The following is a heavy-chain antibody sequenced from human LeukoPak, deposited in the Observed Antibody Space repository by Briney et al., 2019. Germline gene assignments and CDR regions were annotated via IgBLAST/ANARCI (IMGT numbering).Heavy chain of an antibody. V-gene: IGHV4-39*01. CDR3: ARHSPSVTSIDY. D-gene: IGHD4-17*01. J-gene: IGHJ4*01. CDR2: IYYSGTT. CDR1: GGAISSSSYY. Sequence: SETLSLTCTVSGGAISSSSYYWGWLRQPPGKGLEWIGSIYYSGTTHYNPSLRSRVTISVDTSKNQFSLGLSSVTAADRAVYYCARHSPSVTSIDYWGHGTLVTDSS.